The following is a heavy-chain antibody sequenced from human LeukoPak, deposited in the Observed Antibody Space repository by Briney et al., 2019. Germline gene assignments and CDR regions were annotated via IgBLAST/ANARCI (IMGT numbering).Heavy chain of an antibody. V-gene: IGHV3-7*01. Sequence: GGSLRLSCAASEFTFSNYWMSWVRQAPGKGLEWVANINQDGSATNYVDSLKGRFTISRDNAQNSLYLQMNSLRVEDTAVYYCARSPATGTVDYWGQGTLVTVSS. J-gene: IGHJ4*02. D-gene: IGHD1-1*01. CDR2: INQDGSAT. CDR3: ARSPATGTVDY. CDR1: EFTFSNYW.